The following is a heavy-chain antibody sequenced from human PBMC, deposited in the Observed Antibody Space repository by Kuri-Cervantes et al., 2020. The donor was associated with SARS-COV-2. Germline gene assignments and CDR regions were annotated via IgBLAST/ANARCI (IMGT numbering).Heavy chain of an antibody. CDR1: GFTFKSYA. J-gene: IGHJ4*02. D-gene: IGHD2-21*01. Sequence: GESLKISCAASGFTFKSYAMNWVRQAPGKGLEWVSGISGTGGGTYYADSVKGRFTISRANSKNMLYLEMKSLRVEDTAVYYCAKDRDNTGGPYFFEDWGQGTLVTVSS. CDR2: ISGTGGGT. CDR3: AKDRDNTGGPYFFED. V-gene: IGHV3-23*01.